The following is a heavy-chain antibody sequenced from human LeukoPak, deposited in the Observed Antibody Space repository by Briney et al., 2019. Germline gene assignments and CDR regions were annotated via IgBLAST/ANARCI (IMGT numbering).Heavy chain of an antibody. Sequence: PGMSLRLSCAASGFTFSPYAMHWLRQAPGKGLEWVADISNDGIIQYYADSVKGRFTISRDNPKSTLHLQMSSLRSEDTAVYYCARAMVRGVLPYWGQGTLVTVSS. CDR3: ARAMVRGVLPY. CDR1: GFTFSPYA. V-gene: IGHV3-30*04. J-gene: IGHJ4*02. CDR2: ISNDGIIQ. D-gene: IGHD3-10*01.